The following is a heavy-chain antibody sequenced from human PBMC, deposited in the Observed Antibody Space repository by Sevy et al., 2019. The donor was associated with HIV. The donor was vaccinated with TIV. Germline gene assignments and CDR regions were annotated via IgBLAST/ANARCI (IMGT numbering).Heavy chain of an antibody. CDR2: ISYDGTSK. Sequence: GGSLRLSCAVSGFSFSHYAFHWVRQAPGKGLEWVSLISYDGTSKYYAVSVKVRFTISRDNSKNTLYLQMNSLRGNDTAVYCRARVAVSYCTHDCNHRFDYWGPGALVTVSS. CDR1: GFSFSHYA. J-gene: IGHJ4*02. CDR3: ARVAVSYCTHDCNHRFDY. D-gene: IGHD2-8*01. V-gene: IGHV3-30-3*01.